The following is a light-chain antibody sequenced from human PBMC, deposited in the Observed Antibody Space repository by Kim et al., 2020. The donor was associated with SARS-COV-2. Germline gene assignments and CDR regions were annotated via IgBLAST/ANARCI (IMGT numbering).Light chain of an antibody. CDR1: QRISSW. CDR2: DAS. Sequence: DIQMTQSPSTLSASVGDRVTITCRASQRISSWLAWYQQKPGKAPKLLIYDASTLPRGVPSRFSGSGSGTEFTLTISSLQPDDFATYYCQHCYTYSPWTFGQGTKVDIK. CDR3: QHCYTYSPWT. J-gene: IGKJ1*01. V-gene: IGKV1-5*01.